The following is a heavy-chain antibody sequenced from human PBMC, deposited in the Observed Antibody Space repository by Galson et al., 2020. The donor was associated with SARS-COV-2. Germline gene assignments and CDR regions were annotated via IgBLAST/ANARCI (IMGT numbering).Heavy chain of an antibody. CDR2: IYYSGPT. D-gene: IGHD3-16*01. V-gene: IGHV4-39*01. Sequence: SETLSLTCTVSGGSISSSLHYWGWIRQPPGKGLEWLGSIYYSGPTYHNPSLKSRVTISVDTSKNPFSLKLTSVTAADTAVYFCARPHTILGRADGFDIWGQGTMVSVSA. J-gene: IGHJ3*02. CDR1: GGSISSSLHY. CDR3: ARPHTILGRADGFDI.